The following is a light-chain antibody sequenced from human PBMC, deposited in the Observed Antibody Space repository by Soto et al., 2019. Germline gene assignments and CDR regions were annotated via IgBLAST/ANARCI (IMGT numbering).Light chain of an antibody. J-gene: IGKJ5*01. CDR2: GAS. CDR1: QSFSSTY. Sequence: EIVLTQSPGTLSLSPGEGATLSCRASQSFSSTYLAWYQQKPGQAPRLLVYGASSRATGIPDRFSGFGSGTDFTLTISRLEPEDFAVYFCQQYGSSPITFGQGTRLEIK. V-gene: IGKV3-20*01. CDR3: QQYGSSPIT.